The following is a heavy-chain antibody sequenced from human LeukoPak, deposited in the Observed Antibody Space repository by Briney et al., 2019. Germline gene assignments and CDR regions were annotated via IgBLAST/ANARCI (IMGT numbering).Heavy chain of an antibody. D-gene: IGHD5-12*01. CDR3: ARARLRGYSGYDLSWY. CDR2: ISYDGSNK. Sequence: GSLRLSCAASGFTFSSYAMHWVRQAPGKGLEWVAVISYDGSNKYYADSVKGRFTISRDNSKNTLYLQMNSLRAEDTAVYYCARARLRGYSGYDLSWYWGQGTLVTVSS. J-gene: IGHJ4*02. V-gene: IGHV3-30-3*01. CDR1: GFTFSSYA.